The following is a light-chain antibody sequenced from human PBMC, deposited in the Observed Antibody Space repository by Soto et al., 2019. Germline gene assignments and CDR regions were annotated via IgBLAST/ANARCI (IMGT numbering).Light chain of an antibody. Sequence: QSVLTQPPSVSGAPGQRVTISCTGSSSNIGAGYDVHWYQQLPGAAPKLLISDDNSRPSGVPDRFSGSKSGTSASLAISGLQAEYEADYYCQSYDSGLSGSWVFGGGTKLTVL. J-gene: IGLJ3*02. CDR2: DDN. CDR3: QSYDSGLSGSWV. V-gene: IGLV1-40*01. CDR1: SSNIGAGYD.